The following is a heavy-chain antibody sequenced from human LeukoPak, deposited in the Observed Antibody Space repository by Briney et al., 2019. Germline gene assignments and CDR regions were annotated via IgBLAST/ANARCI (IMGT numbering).Heavy chain of an antibody. V-gene: IGHV4-39*07. J-gene: IGHJ4*02. CDR1: NDSISATTDY. D-gene: IGHD6-19*01. CDR3: ATREAVPKYYFDF. Sequence: SETLSLTCTVSNDSISATTDYWGWIRQPPGKGLEWIGSIYSSGSTYFNPSLKSRVTISVDTSTNQFSLKLTSVTAADTAVYYCATREAVPKYYFDFWGQGILVTVSS. CDR2: IYSSGST.